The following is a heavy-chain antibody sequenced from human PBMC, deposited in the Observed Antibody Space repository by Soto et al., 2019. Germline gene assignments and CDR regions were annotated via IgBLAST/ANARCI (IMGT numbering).Heavy chain of an antibody. CDR3: EHSFGGYDYFDY. J-gene: IGHJ4*02. CDR2: IYWDDDK. D-gene: IGHD5-12*01. Sequence: QITLKESGPTLVKPTQTLTLTCTFSGFSLSTSGAGVGWIRQPPGKALEWLALIYWDDDKRYSPSLKSRLTLTKDTSKNQVFLTMTNMDPVATATYYCEHSFGGYDYFDYWGQGTLVTVSS. CDR1: GFSLSTSGAG. V-gene: IGHV2-5*02.